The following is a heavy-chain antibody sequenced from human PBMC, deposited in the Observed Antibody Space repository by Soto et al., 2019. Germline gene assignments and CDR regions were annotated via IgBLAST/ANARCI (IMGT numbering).Heavy chain of an antibody. D-gene: IGHD1-26*01. J-gene: IGHJ4*02. V-gene: IGHV1-18*01. Sequence: ASVKVSCKASGYTFTSYGISWVQQAPGQGLEWMGWISAYNGNTNYAQELQGRVTMTTDTSTSTAYMELRSLRSDDTAVYYCARDLPVVGATSFISGIDYWGQGTLVTVSS. CDR2: ISAYNGNT. CDR3: ARDLPVVGATSFISGIDY. CDR1: GYTFTSYG.